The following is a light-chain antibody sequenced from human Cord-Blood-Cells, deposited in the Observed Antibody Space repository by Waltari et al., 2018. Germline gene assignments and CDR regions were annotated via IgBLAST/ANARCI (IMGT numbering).Light chain of an antibody. J-gene: IGKJ4*01. CDR2: LGS. V-gene: IGKV2-28*01. CDR3: MQALQTPLP. CDR1: QSLLHSNGYNY. Sequence: DSVVTQSRLSLPVTPGEPASSSCRASQSLLHSNGYNYLDWYPQKPGQPPQLLIYLGSYPAPGAPDRFSGSGSGSDFPLKTSRVEAEDVGVYYCMQALQTPLPFGGGTKVEIK.